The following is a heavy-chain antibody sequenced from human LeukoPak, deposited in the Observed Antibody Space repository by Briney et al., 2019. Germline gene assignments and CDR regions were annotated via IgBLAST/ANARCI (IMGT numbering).Heavy chain of an antibody. D-gene: IGHD2-2*01. J-gene: IGHJ4*02. CDR2: ISDSGGSA. V-gene: IGHV3-23*01. CDR1: GFSFSTYA. Sequence: GGSLRLSCAASGFSFSTYALSWVRQAPGKGLHWVSKISDSGGSAYYADSVKGRFTISRDNSRNTLYLQMNSLSVEDTAIYYCARETAAAAIDYWGQGNLVTVSS. CDR3: ARETAAAAIDY.